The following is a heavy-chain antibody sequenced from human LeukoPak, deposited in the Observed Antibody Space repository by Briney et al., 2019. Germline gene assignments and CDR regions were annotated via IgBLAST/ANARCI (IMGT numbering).Heavy chain of an antibody. J-gene: IGHJ3*02. V-gene: IGHV3-74*01. D-gene: IGHD1-26*01. CDR2: ISGDGSDT. CDR3: ANSGSYFQPEDAFDI. Sequence: GGSLRLSCAASGFTFSTYWMHWVRQAPGKGLVWVSRISGDGSDTRYADSVKGRFTISRDNSKNTLYLQMNSLRAEDTAVYYCANSGSYFQPEDAFDIWGQGTLVTVSS. CDR1: GFTFSTYW.